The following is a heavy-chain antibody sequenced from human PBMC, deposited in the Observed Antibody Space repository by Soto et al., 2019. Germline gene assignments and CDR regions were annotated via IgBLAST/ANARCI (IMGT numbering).Heavy chain of an antibody. CDR1: GGTFSIYA. Sequence: SLKVSCKASGGTFSIYAISWVRQAPGQGLEWMGGIIPIFGTANYAQKFQGRVTITADESTSTAYMELSSLRSEDTAVYYCAREHIGRFGELFPDYWGQGTLVTVSS. D-gene: IGHD3-10*01. J-gene: IGHJ4*02. V-gene: IGHV1-69*13. CDR3: AREHIGRFGELFPDY. CDR2: IIPIFGTA.